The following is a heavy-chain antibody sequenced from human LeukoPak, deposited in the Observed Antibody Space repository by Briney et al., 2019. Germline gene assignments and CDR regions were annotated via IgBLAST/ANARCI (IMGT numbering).Heavy chain of an antibody. CDR3: ARRGDYYDSINYPLALDI. J-gene: IGHJ3*02. CDR1: GFTFSSYAM. CDR2: IYYSGST. Sequence: GSLRLSCAASGFTFSSYAMSWVRQPPGKGLEWIGEIYYSGSTYYNPSLKSRVTISVDTSKKQFSLKLTSVTAADTAVYYCARRGDYYDSINYPLALDIWGQGTIITVSS. D-gene: IGHD3-22*01. V-gene: IGHV4-4*02.